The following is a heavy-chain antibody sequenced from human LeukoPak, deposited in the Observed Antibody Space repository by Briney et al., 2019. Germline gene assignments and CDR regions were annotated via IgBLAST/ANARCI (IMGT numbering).Heavy chain of an antibody. CDR3: ARDPPHYDSSENYFDY. CDR2: ISSSSSTI. J-gene: IGHJ4*02. V-gene: IGHV3-48*03. Sequence: PGGSLRLSCAASGFTFSSYEVNWVRQARGKGREWVSYISSSSSTIYYADSVKGRFTISRDNAKNTLYLQMNSLRAEDTAVYYCARDPPHYDSSENYFDYWGQGTLVTVSS. CDR1: GFTFSSYE. D-gene: IGHD3-22*01.